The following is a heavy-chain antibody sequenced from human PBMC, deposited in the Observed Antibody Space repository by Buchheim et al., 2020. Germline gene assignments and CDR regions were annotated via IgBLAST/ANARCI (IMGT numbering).Heavy chain of an antibody. D-gene: IGHD3-22*01. V-gene: IGHV3-30*18. J-gene: IGHJ6*02. CDR2: ISIDGREK. CDR3: AKDIDHYYDTNGPESYGIDV. Sequence: QVQLVESGGGVVQPGRSLRLSCAASGFTLNNYAMHWVCQAPGKGRKWVALISIDGREKYYADSAKGRFTLPRANSKNPLFLQMDSLRVEDTAVYYCAKDIDHYYDTNGPESYGIDVWGQGTT. CDR1: GFTLNNYA.